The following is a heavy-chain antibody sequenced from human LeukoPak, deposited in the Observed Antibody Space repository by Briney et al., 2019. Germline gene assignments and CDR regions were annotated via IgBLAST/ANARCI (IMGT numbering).Heavy chain of an antibody. Sequence: SQTLSLTCTVSGGSISSGYYYWSWIRQPPGKGLEWIGYIYYSGSTYYNPSLKSRVTISVDTSKNQFSLKLSSVTAADTAVYYCARGGDSSGYCYFDYWGQGTVVTVSS. CDR3: ARGGDSSGYCYFDY. V-gene: IGHV4-30-4*08. D-gene: IGHD3-22*01. J-gene: IGHJ4*02. CDR1: GGSISSGYYY. CDR2: IYYSGST.